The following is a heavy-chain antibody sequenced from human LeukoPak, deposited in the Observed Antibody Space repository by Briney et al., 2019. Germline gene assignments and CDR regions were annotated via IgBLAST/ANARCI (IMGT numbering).Heavy chain of an antibody. J-gene: IGHJ4*02. CDR3: AISRYYDILTGPIDY. D-gene: IGHD3-9*01. V-gene: IGHV5-51*01. CDR1: GYSFTSYW. Sequence: GESLKISCKGSGYSFTSYWIGWVRQMPGKGLEWMGIIYPGDSDTRYSPSFQGQVTISADKSISTAYLQWSSPKASDTAMYYCAISRYYDILTGPIDYWGQGTLVTVSS. CDR2: IYPGDSDT.